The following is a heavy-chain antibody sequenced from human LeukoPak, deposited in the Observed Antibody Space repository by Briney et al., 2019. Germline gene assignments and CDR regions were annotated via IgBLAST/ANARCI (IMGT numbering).Heavy chain of an antibody. D-gene: IGHD1-26*01. Sequence: GGSLRLSCAASGFTFSSYAMHWVRQAPGKGLEWVAVISYDGSNKYYADSVKGRFTISRDNSKNTLYLRMNSLRAEDTAVYYCARMGSIVGANGDYWGQGTLVTVSS. CDR2: ISYDGSNK. J-gene: IGHJ4*02. CDR3: ARMGSIVGANGDY. CDR1: GFTFSSYA. V-gene: IGHV3-30-3*01.